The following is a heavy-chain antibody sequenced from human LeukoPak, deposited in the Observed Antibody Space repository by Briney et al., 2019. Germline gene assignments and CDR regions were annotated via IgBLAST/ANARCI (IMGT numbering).Heavy chain of an antibody. CDR3: AGRPHGDHPFFDY. V-gene: IGHV3-53*01. CDR1: GFTVRSNY. J-gene: IGHJ4*02. CDR2: IYSGGNT. Sequence: GGSLRLSCAASGFTVRSNYMSWVRQAPGKGLEWVSLIYSGGNTYYADSVKGRFTISRDNSENTLYLQMNSLRAEDTAVYFCAGRPHGDHPFFDYWGQGPLGSVSS. D-gene: IGHD4-17*01.